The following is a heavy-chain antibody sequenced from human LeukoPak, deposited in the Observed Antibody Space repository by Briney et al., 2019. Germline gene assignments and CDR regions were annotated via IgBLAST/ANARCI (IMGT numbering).Heavy chain of an antibody. CDR1: DGSISSSSYY. Sequence: SETLSLTCTVSDGSISSSSYYWGWIRQPPGKGLEWIGSIYYSGSTYYNPSLKSRVTISVDTSKNQFSLKLSSVTAADTAVYYCARLDIVATMSAFDIWGQGTMVTVSS. CDR2: IYYSGST. D-gene: IGHD5-12*01. V-gene: IGHV4-39*01. J-gene: IGHJ3*02. CDR3: ARLDIVATMSAFDI.